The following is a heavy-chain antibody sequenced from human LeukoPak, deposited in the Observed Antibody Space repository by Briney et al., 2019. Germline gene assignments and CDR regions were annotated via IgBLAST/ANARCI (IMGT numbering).Heavy chain of an antibody. D-gene: IGHD3/OR15-3a*01. CDR1: GFTFSSYA. CDR3: AKSPRWTLDY. J-gene: IGHJ4*02. V-gene: IGHV3-23*01. Sequence: GGSLRLPCAASGFTFSSYAMSWVRQAPGKGLEWVSLISGSGGSTYYADSVKGRFTISRDNSKNTLYLQMNSLRAEDTAVYYCAKSPRWTLDYWGQGTLVTVSS. CDR2: ISGSGGST.